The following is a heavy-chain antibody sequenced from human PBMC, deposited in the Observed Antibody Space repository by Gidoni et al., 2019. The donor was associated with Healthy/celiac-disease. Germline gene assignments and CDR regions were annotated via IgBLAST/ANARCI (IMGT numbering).Heavy chain of an antibody. CDR2: ITPNSGGT. J-gene: IGHJ5*02. Sequence: QVQLVQSGAEVTTPGASVKVACKASGYTFTGNYVHWVRQAPGQGLEWMGLITPNSGGTNEAQKFQGRVTMTRDTSISTAYMELSRLRSDDTAVYYCANTNYDSSGYYPNNWFDPWGQGTLVTVSS. V-gene: IGHV1-2*06. CDR3: ANTNYDSSGYYPNNWFDP. D-gene: IGHD3-22*01. CDR1: GYTFTGNY.